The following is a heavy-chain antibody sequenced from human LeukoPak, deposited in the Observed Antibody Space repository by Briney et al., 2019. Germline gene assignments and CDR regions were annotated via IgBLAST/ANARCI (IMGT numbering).Heavy chain of an antibody. Sequence: PSETLSLTCTVSGGSISSYYWSWIRQPPGKGLEWIGYIYYSGSTNYNPSLKSRVTISVDTSKNQFSLKLSSVTAADTAVYYCARHPRSFVVRGVPNWFDPWGQGTLVTVSS. D-gene: IGHD3-10*01. CDR3: ARHPRSFVVRGVPNWFDP. CDR1: GGSISSYY. CDR2: IYYSGST. V-gene: IGHV4-59*08. J-gene: IGHJ5*02.